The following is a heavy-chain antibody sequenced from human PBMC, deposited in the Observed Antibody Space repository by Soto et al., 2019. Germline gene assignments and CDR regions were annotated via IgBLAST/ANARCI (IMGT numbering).Heavy chain of an antibody. J-gene: IGHJ4*02. D-gene: IGHD3-22*01. V-gene: IGHV2-70*01. CDR2: IDWDDDK. Sequence: GSGSTLVNPTQTLTLTCTFSGFSLSTSGMCVSWIRQPPGKALEWLALIDWDDDKYYSTSLKTRLTISKDTSKNQVVLTMTNMDPVDTATYYCASGTTMYYYDSSGYSPDFDYWGQGTLVTVSS. CDR1: GFSLSTSGMC. CDR3: ASGTTMYYYDSSGYSPDFDY.